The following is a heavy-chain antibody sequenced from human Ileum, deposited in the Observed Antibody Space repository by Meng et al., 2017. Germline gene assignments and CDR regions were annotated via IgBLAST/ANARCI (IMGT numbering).Heavy chain of an antibody. D-gene: IGHD4-17*01. V-gene: IGHV4-61*02. J-gene: IGHJ6*02. CDR2: IYTSGST. Sequence: LRLSCTVSGGSISSGRYYWSWIRQPAGKGLEWIGRIYTSGSTNYNPSLKSRVTISLDASKNQFSLKLSSVTAADTAVYYCARSSTDGVTTVNYYYYGMDVWGQGTTVNVSS. CDR1: GGSISSGRYY. CDR3: ARSSTDGVTTVNYYYYGMDV.